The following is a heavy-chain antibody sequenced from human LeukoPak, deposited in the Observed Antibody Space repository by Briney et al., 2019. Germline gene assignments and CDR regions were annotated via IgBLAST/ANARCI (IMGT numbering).Heavy chain of an antibody. Sequence: ASVKVSCKASGGTFSSYAISWVRQAPGQGLEWMGRIIPIFGTANYAQKFQGRVTITTDESTSTAYVELSSLRSEDTAVYYCARDLGYSSGWYRYYFDYWGQGTLVTVSS. CDR2: IIPIFGTA. CDR1: GGTFSSYA. J-gene: IGHJ4*02. CDR3: ARDLGYSSGWYRYYFDY. D-gene: IGHD6-19*01. V-gene: IGHV1-69*05.